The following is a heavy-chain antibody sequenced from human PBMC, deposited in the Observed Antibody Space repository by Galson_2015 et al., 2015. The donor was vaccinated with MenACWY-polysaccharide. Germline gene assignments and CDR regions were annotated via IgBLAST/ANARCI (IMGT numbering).Heavy chain of an antibody. CDR1: GFSLDTTHLR. CDR2: IDWDDDK. D-gene: IGHD3-3*01. CDR3: ARERYDSGRQVDH. Sequence: PALVKHTQPLTLTCTFSGFSLDTTHLRVSWIRQPPGKALEWLARIDWDDDKYYPTSLKTRLTLSKDTSKIQVVLTMTNMDLVDTATYFCARERYDSGRQVDHWGQGTLVTVSS. V-gene: IGHV2-70*04. J-gene: IGHJ5*02.